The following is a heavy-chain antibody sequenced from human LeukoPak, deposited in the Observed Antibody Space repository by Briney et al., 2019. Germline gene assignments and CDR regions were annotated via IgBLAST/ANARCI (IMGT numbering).Heavy chain of an antibody. D-gene: IGHD3-22*01. CDR3: ATPLDYYDSSGYHQGGD. J-gene: IGHJ4*02. V-gene: IGHV3-7*03. CDR1: GFTFSSYW. Sequence: PGGSLRLSCAASGFTFSSYWMTWVRQAPGKGLEWVANIKQDGSKENYVDSVKGRFTISRDNAKNSLYLQMNSLRAEDTAVYYCATPLDYYDSSGYHQGGDWGQGTLVTVSS. CDR2: IKQDGSKE.